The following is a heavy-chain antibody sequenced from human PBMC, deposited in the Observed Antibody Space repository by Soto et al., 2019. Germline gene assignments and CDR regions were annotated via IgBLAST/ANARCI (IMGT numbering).Heavy chain of an antibody. J-gene: IGHJ6*02. V-gene: IGHV4-59*01. D-gene: IGHD2-21*02. CDR1: GGSISGYY. CDR2: MYNTGST. CDR3: ARDLWGYCGNDCYPLDV. Sequence: SGTLSLTCTVSGGSISGYYWSWIRQPPGKGLEWIGYMYNTGSTVYNPSFKSRVTISVDTSKNQFSLKLNSVTAADTAVYYCARDLWGYCGNDCYPLDVWGQGTTVT.